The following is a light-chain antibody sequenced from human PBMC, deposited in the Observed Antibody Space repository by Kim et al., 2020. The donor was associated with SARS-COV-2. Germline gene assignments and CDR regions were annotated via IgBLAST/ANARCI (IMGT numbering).Light chain of an antibody. CDR3: SSYSSSNTWV. J-gene: IGLJ3*02. CDR1: SMSVGGYNY. Sequence: LTFSWTETSMSVGGYNYVSWYQELPAKAPKLIIYDVNQRPSGVSTRFSGSRSGNTASLTISGLQAEDEAHYHCSSYSSSNTWVFGGGTQLTVL. CDR2: DVN. V-gene: IGLV2-14*03.